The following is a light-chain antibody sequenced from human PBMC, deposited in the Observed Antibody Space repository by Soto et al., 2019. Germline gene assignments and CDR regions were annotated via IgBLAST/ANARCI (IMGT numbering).Light chain of an antibody. CDR3: TSSTTGSLYV. Sequence: QSVLTQPASVSGSPGQSITISCTGTSSDVGGSAYVSWYQQFPGNVPRLLIYKVTNRPSGVSYRFSGSESGNTASLTISGLQAEDEADYFCTSSTTGSLYVFGNGTEVTVL. V-gene: IGLV2-14*01. CDR2: KVT. J-gene: IGLJ1*01. CDR1: SSDVGGSAY.